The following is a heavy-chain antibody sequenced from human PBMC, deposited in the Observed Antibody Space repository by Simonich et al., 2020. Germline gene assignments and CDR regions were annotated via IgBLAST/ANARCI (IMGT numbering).Heavy chain of an antibody. CDR2: IYHSGSP. Sequence: QVQLQESGPGLVKPSETLSLTCAVSGYSISSGYYWGWIRQPPGKGLEWIGSIYHSGSPYYNPPLKSRGTISLATSKNQFSLKLSSVTAADTAVYYCARVGYSNYYYYGMDVWGQGTTVTVSS. D-gene: IGHD6-13*01. CDR3: ARVGYSNYYYYGMDV. V-gene: IGHV4-38-2*01. J-gene: IGHJ6*02. CDR1: GYSISSGYY.